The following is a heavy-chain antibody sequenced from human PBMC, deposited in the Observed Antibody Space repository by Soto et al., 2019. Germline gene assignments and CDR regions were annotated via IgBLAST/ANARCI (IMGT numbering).Heavy chain of an antibody. V-gene: IGHV4-4*02. CDR3: ARGRYYGSGSYYGWFDP. Sequence: PSETLSLTCAVSGGSISSGNWWSWVRQPPGKGLEWIGEIYHSGSTNYNPSLKSRVTISVDKSKNQFSLKLSSVTAADTAVYYCARGRYYGSGSYYGWFDPWGQGTLVTVSS. CDR2: IYHSGST. CDR1: GGSISSGNW. J-gene: IGHJ5*02. D-gene: IGHD3-10*01.